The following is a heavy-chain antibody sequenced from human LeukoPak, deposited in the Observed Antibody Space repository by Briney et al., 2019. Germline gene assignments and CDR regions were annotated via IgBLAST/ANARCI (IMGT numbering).Heavy chain of an antibody. Sequence: GGSLRLSCAASGFTFSSYSMNWVRQAPGKGLEWVSYISSSSTIYYADSVKGRFTISRDNAKNSLYLQMNSLRAEDTAVYYCARDVDTAMDYFDYWGQGTLVTVSS. CDR2: ISSSSTI. CDR3: ARDVDTAMDYFDY. D-gene: IGHD5-18*01. V-gene: IGHV3-48*01. J-gene: IGHJ4*02. CDR1: GFTFSSYS.